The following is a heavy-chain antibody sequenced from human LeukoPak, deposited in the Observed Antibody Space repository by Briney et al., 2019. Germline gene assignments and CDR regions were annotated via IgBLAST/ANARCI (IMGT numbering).Heavy chain of an antibody. CDR1: GGSIGSYY. D-gene: IGHD1-26*01. Sequence: SETLSLTCTVSGGSIGSYYWSWIRQPPGKGLEWIGYIYYSGSTNYNPSLKSRVTISVDTSESQFSLKLSSVTAADTAVYYCARERSGAAYFDYWGQGTLVTVSS. J-gene: IGHJ4*02. CDR2: IYYSGST. CDR3: ARERSGAAYFDY. V-gene: IGHV4-59*01.